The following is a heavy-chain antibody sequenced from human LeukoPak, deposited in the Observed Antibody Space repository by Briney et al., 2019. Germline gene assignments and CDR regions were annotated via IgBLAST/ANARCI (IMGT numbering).Heavy chain of an antibody. CDR3: ARRDDSSGYHKIFDY. Sequence: SETLSLTCAVYGGSFSGYYWSWIRQPPGKGLEWIGEINHRGSTNYNPSLKSRVTISVDTSKNQFYLKLSSLTAADTAVYYCARRDDSSGYHKIFDYWGPGTLVTVSS. CDR2: INHRGST. CDR1: GGSFSGYY. D-gene: IGHD3-22*01. V-gene: IGHV4-34*01. J-gene: IGHJ4*02.